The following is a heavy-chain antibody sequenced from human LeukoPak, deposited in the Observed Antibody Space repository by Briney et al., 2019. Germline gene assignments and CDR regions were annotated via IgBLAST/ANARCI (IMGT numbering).Heavy chain of an antibody. Sequence: PSETLSLTCTVSGGSISSYYWSWIRQPPGKGLEWIGYIYCSGSTNYNPSLKSRVTISVDTSKNQFSLKLSSVTAADTAVYYCARVGSGWSYYYYGMDVWGQGTTVTVSS. CDR3: ARVGSGWSYYYYGMDV. CDR2: IYCSGST. CDR1: GGSISSYY. D-gene: IGHD6-19*01. J-gene: IGHJ6*02. V-gene: IGHV4-59*01.